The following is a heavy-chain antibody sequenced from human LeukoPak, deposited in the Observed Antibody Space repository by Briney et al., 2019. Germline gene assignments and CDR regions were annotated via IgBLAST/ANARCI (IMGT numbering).Heavy chain of an antibody. J-gene: IGHJ4*02. CDR2: ISSSSSYT. Sequence: PGGSLRLSCAASGFTFSDYYMSWIRQAPGKGLEWVSYISSSSSYTNYADSVKGRFTISRDNAKNSLYLQMNSLRAEDTAVCYCARVEYGSGSPMIDYWAREPWSPSPQ. CDR3: ARVEYGSGSPMIDY. V-gene: IGHV3-11*05. D-gene: IGHD3-10*01. CDR1: GFTFSDYY.